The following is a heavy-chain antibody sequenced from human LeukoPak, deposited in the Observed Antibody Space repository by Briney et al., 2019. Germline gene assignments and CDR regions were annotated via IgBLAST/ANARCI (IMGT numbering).Heavy chain of an antibody. Sequence: SETLSLTCTVSGGSISSYYWSWTRQPPGKGLEWIGYIYYSGSTNYNPSLKSRVTISVDTSKNQFSLKLSSVTAADTAVYYCARDPGLPYRGYSGYGEFDPWGQGTLVTVSS. D-gene: IGHD5-12*01. CDR3: ARDPGLPYRGYSGYGEFDP. CDR2: IYYSGST. CDR1: GGSISSYY. J-gene: IGHJ5*02. V-gene: IGHV4-59*01.